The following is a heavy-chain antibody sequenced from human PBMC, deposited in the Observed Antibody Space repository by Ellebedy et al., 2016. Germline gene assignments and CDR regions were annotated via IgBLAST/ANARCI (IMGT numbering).Heavy chain of an antibody. V-gene: IGHV1-3*04. CDR1: GYTFTGYA. CDR3: AREVIAAAGIQPNFDY. CDR2: INTGNGNT. J-gene: IGHJ4*02. D-gene: IGHD6-13*01. Sequence: ASVKVSCKASGYTFTGYAMHWVRQAPGQGLEWMGRINTGNGNTKYSQKFQGRVTITRDTSASTAYMELSSLRSEDTAVYYCAREVIAAAGIQPNFDYWGQGTLVTVSS.